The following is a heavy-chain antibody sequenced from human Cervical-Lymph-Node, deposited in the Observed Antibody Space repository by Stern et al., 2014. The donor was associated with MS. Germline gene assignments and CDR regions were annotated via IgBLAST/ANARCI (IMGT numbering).Heavy chain of an antibody. J-gene: IGHJ4*02. CDR3: ARGSSSSGDLDY. V-gene: IGHV2-70*01. Sequence: QITLKESGPALVKPTQTLTLTCTFSGFSLSTSGMCVSWIRQPPGKALEWRAIHDWDDDKYYSTSLKPRLTISKDTSKTQVVLTMTNMDPVDTATYYCARGSSSSGDLDYWGQGTLVTVSS. D-gene: IGHD6-6*01. CDR1: GFSLSTSGMC. CDR2: HDWDDDK.